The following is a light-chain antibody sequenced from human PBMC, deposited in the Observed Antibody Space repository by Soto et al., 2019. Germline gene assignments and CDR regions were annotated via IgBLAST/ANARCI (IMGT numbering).Light chain of an antibody. CDR2: GAS. Sequence: EIVLTQSPGTLALSPGKRATLSCRASQSVSNNYLAWYQQKPGKAPRLLIYGASNRATGIPDRLSGSGSGTDFTLTISRLEPEDFAVYYCQQYGSSGTFGQGTKVDIK. CDR3: QQYGSSGT. V-gene: IGKV3-20*01. CDR1: QSVSNNY. J-gene: IGKJ1*01.